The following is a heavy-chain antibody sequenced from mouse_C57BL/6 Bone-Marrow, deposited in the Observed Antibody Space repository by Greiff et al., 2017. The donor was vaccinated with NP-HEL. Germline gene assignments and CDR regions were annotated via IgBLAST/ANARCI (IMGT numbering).Heavy chain of an antibody. V-gene: IGHV3-6*01. CDR2: ISYDGSN. CDR3: ASKGQLRLRFAY. J-gene: IGHJ3*01. Sequence: EVKVEESGPGLVKPSQSLSLTCSVTGYSITSGYYWNWIRQFPGNKLEWMGYISYDGSNNYNPSLKNRISITRDTSKNQFFLKLNSVTTEDTATYYCASKGQLRLRFAYWGQGTLVTVSA. D-gene: IGHD3-2*02. CDR1: GYSITSGYY.